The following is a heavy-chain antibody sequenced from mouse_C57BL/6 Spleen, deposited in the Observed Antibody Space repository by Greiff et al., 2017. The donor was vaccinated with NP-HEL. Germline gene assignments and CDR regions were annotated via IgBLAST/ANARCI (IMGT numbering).Heavy chain of an antibody. J-gene: IGHJ2*01. CDR3: TREATVGTYFDY. CDR1: GFTFSSYA. V-gene: IGHV5-9-1*02. D-gene: IGHD1-1*01. CDR2: ISSGGDYI. Sequence: EVKLMESGEGLVKPGGSLKLSCAASGFTFSSYAMSWVRQTPEKRLEWVAYISSGGDYIYYADTVKGRFTISRDNARNTLYLQMSSLKSEDTAMYYCTREATVGTYFDYWGQGTTLTVSS.